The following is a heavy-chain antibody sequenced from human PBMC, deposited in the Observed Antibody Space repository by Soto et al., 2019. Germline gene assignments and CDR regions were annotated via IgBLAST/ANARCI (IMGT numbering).Heavy chain of an antibody. CDR3: AQSSLGYCSSTSCYRSYYYYGMDV. Sequence: ASVKVSCKASGYTFTSYAMHWVRQAPGQRLEWMGWINAGNGNTKYSQKFQGRVTITRDTSASTAYMELSSLRSEDTAVYYCAQSSLGYCSSTSCYRSYYYYGMDVWGQGTTVTVSS. CDR2: INAGNGNT. D-gene: IGHD2-2*01. CDR1: GYTFTSYA. V-gene: IGHV1-3*01. J-gene: IGHJ6*02.